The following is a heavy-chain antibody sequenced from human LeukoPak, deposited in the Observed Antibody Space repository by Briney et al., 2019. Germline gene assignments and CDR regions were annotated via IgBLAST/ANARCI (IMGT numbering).Heavy chain of an antibody. CDR1: DYTFTKYG. J-gene: IGHJ5*02. CDR3: ARTPRYDFWSGYSNWFDP. CDR2: ISTYNGNT. Sequence: SVKVSCKASDYTFTKYGLSWVRQTPGQGLEWMGWISTYNGNTIYAQKFQVRVTMTTDTSTSTAYIELRSLRSDDTAVYYCARTPRYDFWSGYSNWFDPWGQGTLVTVSS. V-gene: IGHV1-18*01. D-gene: IGHD3-3*01.